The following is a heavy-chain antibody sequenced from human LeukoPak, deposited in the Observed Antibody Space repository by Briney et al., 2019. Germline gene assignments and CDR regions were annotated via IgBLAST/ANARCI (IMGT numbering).Heavy chain of an antibody. J-gene: IGHJ3*02. CDR2: INPNSGGT. D-gene: IGHD3-10*01. V-gene: IGHV1-2*02. Sequence: ASVKVSCKASGYTFTGYYMHWVRQAPGQGLEWMGWINPNSGGTNYAQKFQGRVTMTRDTSISTAYMELSRLRSDDTAVYYCXXXFGEPDAFDIWGQGTMVTVSS. CDR3: XXXFGEPDAFDI. CDR1: GYTFTGYY.